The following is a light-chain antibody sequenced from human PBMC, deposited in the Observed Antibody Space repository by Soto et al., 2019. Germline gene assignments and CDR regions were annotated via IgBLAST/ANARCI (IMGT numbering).Light chain of an antibody. Sequence: QSALTQPASVSGSPGQSITISCTGTSSDVGAYDSVSWYQQHPGKAPKLMIYEVSNRPSGVSNRFSGSKSGNTASLTISGLQAEDEADYYCSSYTSSSTLWVFGGGTKLTVL. V-gene: IGLV2-14*01. CDR2: EVS. J-gene: IGLJ3*02. CDR3: SSYTSSSTLWV. CDR1: SSDVGAYDS.